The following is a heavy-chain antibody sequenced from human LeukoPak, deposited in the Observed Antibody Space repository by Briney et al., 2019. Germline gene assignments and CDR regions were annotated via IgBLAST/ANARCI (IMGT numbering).Heavy chain of an antibody. CDR1: GGTFSSYA. D-gene: IGHD2-2*02. Sequence: GASVKVSCKASGGTFSSYAISWVRQALGQGLEWMGGIIPIFGTANYAQKFQGRVTITTDESTSTAYMELSSLRSEDTAVYYCARDREDIVVVPAAIPAALGYWGQGTLVTVSS. J-gene: IGHJ4*02. V-gene: IGHV1-69*05. CDR2: IIPIFGTA. CDR3: ARDREDIVVVPAAIPAALGY.